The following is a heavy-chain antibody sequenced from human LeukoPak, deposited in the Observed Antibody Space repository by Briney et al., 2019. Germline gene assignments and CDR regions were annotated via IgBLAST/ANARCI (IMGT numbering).Heavy chain of an antibody. CDR2: ISAYNGNT. J-gene: IGHJ6*02. V-gene: IGHV1-18*01. D-gene: IGHD6-19*01. Sequence: ASVKVSCKASGYTFTSYGISWVRQAPGQGLEWMGWISAYNGNTSYAQKLQGRVTMTTDTSTSTAYMELRSLRSDDTAVYYCARVRPAGTSYYYYGMDVWGQGTTVTVSS. CDR3: ARVRPAGTSYYYYGMDV. CDR1: GYTFTSYG.